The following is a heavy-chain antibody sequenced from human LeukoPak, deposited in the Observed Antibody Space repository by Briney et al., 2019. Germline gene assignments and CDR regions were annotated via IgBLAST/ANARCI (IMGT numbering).Heavy chain of an antibody. V-gene: IGHV1-18*01. J-gene: IGHJ6*02. CDR3: ARDMTTVTPYYYYYGMGV. Sequence: ASVKVSCKASGYTFTSYGISWVRQAPGQGLEWMGWISAYNGNTNYAQKLQGRVTMTTDTSTSTAYMELRSLRSDDTAVYYCARDMTTVTPYYYYYGMGVWGQGTTVTVSS. D-gene: IGHD4-17*01. CDR1: GYTFTSYG. CDR2: ISAYNGNT.